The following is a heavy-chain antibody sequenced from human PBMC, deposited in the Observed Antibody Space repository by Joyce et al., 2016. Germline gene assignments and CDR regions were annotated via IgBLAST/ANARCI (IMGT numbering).Heavy chain of an antibody. D-gene: IGHD2-15*01. CDR2: IFYSGVT. V-gene: IGHV4-61*05. CDR3: ARAILTPSNGASGGGYFDS. Sequence: QLHLQESGPRVLKPSETLSLTCTVSGDSINSFFSYWGWIRQPPGKGLEWIGSIFYSGVTYYRRSLLSRVTLSIDTSNKHFSLELRSVSAADTAIYYCARAILTPSNGASGGGYFDSWGQGTLVSVSS. J-gene: IGHJ4*02. CDR1: GDSINSFFSY.